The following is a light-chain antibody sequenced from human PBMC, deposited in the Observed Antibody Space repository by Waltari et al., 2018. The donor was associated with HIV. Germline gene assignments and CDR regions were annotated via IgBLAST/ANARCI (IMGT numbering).Light chain of an antibody. CDR1: QSLLQSNGYNY. V-gene: IGKV2-28*01. Sequence: DIVMTQSPLSLPVTPGEPASISCRSSQSLLQSNGYNYLGWYLQKPGQSPQLLIYLGSNRASGVPDRFSGSASGTDFTLKISRVEADDVGVYYCIQALQTPWTFGPGTKVEIK. J-gene: IGKJ1*01. CDR3: IQALQTPWT. CDR2: LGS.